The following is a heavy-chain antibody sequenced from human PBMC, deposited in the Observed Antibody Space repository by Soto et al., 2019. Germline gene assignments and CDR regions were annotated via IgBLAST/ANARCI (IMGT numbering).Heavy chain of an antibody. D-gene: IGHD6-19*01. CDR1: GFTFSSYG. CDR3: AKPVSSGKYYFDY. CDR2: ISYDGSNK. J-gene: IGHJ4*02. V-gene: IGHV3-30*18. Sequence: GGSLRLSCAASGFTFSSYGMHWVRQAPGKGLEWVAVISYDGSNKYYADSVKGRFTISRDNSKNTLYLQMNSLRAEDTAVYYCAKPVSSGKYYFDYWGQGTLVTVSS.